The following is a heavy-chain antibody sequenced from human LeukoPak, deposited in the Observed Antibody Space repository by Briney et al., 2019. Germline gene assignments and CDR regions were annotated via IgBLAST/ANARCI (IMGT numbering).Heavy chain of an antibody. V-gene: IGHV1-2*02. J-gene: IGHJ5*02. D-gene: IGHD6-13*01. CDR1: GYTFTGYY. CDR3: AGVAAAGTANWFDP. CDR2: INPNSGGT. Sequence: GASVKVSCKASGYTFTGYYMHWVRQAPGQGLEWMGWINPNSGGTNYAQKFQGRVTMTRDTSISTAYMELSRLRSDDTAVYYCAGVAAAGTANWFDPWGQGTLVTVSS.